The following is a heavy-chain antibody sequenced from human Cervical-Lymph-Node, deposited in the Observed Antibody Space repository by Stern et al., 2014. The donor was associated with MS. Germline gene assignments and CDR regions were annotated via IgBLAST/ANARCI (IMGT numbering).Heavy chain of an antibody. D-gene: IGHD4-11*01. CDR1: GFTFTSSA. Sequence: QLVESGPEVKKPGTSVKVSCKASGFTFTSSAVQWVRQARGQRLEWLGWIVVGSGNTNYAQKFQERVTITRDMSTSTAYMELSSLRSEDTAVYYCAAFTVTTDYYYYGMDVWGQGTTVTVSS. CDR2: IVVGSGNT. V-gene: IGHV1-58*01. J-gene: IGHJ6*02. CDR3: AAFTVTTDYYYYGMDV.